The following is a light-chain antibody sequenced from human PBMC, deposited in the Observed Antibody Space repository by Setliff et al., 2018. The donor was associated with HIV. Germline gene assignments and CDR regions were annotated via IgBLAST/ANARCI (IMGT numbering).Light chain of an antibody. CDR1: NSNIGTTT. Sequence: QSVLTQSPSVSGTPGQRVTISCSGSNSNIGTTTVNRYQRLPGAAPKLLIYTNSHRPSGVPDRFSGSKSGTSASLAISGLQSEDEAEYYCASWDDSLKVYVFGSGTKVTVL. CDR3: ASWDDSLKVYV. CDR2: TNS. V-gene: IGLV1-44*01. J-gene: IGLJ1*01.